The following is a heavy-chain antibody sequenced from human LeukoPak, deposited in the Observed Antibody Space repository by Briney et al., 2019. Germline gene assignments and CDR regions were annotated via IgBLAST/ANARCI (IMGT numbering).Heavy chain of an antibody. V-gene: IGHV4-39*07. CDR3: ARGHRIRSSTSYGMDV. CDR1: GGSISSSSYY. J-gene: IGHJ6*02. Sequence: SETLSLTCTVSGGSISSSSYYWGWIRQPPGKGLEWIGSIYYSGSTNYNPSLKSRVTISVDTSKNQFSLKLSSVTAADTAVYYCARGHRIRSSTSYGMDVWGQGTTVTVSS. D-gene: IGHD2-2*01. CDR2: IYYSGST.